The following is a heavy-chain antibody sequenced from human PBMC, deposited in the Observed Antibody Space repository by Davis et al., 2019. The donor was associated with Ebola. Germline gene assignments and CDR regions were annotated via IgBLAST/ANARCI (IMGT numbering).Heavy chain of an antibody. Sequence: AASVKVSCKASGYIFTRYYMQWVRQPPGQGLEWMGIINPSGDYTNYAQKFQGRVTMTRDTSTSTVYMELSSLRSEDTAVYYCVSSLYYGSGTHHPDCWGQGTLVSVSS. J-gene: IGHJ4*02. V-gene: IGHV1-46*03. CDR1: GYIFTRYY. CDR2: INPSGDYT. CDR3: VSSLYYGSGTHHPDC. D-gene: IGHD3-10*01.